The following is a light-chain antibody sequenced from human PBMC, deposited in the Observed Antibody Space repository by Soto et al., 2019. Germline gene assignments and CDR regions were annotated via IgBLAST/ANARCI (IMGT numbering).Light chain of an antibody. Sequence: QSALTQPPSASGSPGQSVTISCTGTSSDVGGYTYVSWYQQHPGKAPKLMIYEVSKRPSGVPDRFSGSKSGNMASLTVSGLQAEDEADYYCSSYAGSNRVFGTGTKLTVL. CDR1: SSDVGGYTY. J-gene: IGLJ1*01. CDR3: SSYAGSNRV. V-gene: IGLV2-8*01. CDR2: EVS.